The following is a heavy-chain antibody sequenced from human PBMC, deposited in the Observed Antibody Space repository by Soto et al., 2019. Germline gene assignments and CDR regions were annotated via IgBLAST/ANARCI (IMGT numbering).Heavy chain of an antibody. CDR3: ARDLTGATLNWYFDL. D-gene: IGHD1-26*01. Sequence: QVQLVESGGGVVQPGRSLRLSCAASGFTFSSYAMHWVRQAPGKGLEWVAVISYDGSNKYYADSVKGRFTISRDNSKNTLDLQMNSLRAEDTAVYYCARDLTGATLNWYFDLWGRGTLVTVSS. CDR1: GFTFSSYA. J-gene: IGHJ2*01. V-gene: IGHV3-30-3*01. CDR2: ISYDGSNK.